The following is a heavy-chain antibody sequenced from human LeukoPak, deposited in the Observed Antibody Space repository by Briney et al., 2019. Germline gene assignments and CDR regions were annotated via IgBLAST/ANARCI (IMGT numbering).Heavy chain of an antibody. CDR2: ISYDGSNK. CDR3: ARDLGDYYYDSSGMGY. J-gene: IGHJ4*02. D-gene: IGHD3-22*01. Sequence: GGSLRLSCAASGFTFSSYGMHWVRQAPGKGLEWVAVISYDGSNKYYADSVKGRFTISRDNSKNTLYLQMNSLRAEDTAVYYCARDLGDYYYDSSGMGYWGQGTLVTVSS. CDR1: GFTFSSYG. V-gene: IGHV3-30*03.